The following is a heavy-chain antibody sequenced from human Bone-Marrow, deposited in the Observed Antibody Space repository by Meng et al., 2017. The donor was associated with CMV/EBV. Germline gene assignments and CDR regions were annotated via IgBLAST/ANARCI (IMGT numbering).Heavy chain of an antibody. V-gene: IGHV3-30*02. CDR1: GFTFSSYG. J-gene: IGHJ1*01. CDR2: IRYDGSNK. CDR3: AKDRIVGASCFQH. D-gene: IGHD1-26*01. Sequence: GGSLRLSCAASGFTFSSYGMHWVRQAPGKGLEWVAFIRYDGSNKYYADSVKGRFTISRDNSKNTLYLQMNSLRAEDTAVYYCAKDRIVGASCFQHWGQGTLVTVSS.